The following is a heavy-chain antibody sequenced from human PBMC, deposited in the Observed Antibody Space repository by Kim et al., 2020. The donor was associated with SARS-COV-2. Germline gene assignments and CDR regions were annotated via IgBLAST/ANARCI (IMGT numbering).Heavy chain of an antibody. V-gene: IGHV4-61*02. J-gene: IGHJ6*02. D-gene: IGHD6-25*01. CDR2: IYTSGST. CDR1: GGSISSGSYY. Sequence: SETLSLTCTVSGGSISSGSYYWSWIRQPAGKGLEWIGRIYTSGSTNYNPSLKSRVTISVDTSKNQFSLKLSSVTAADTAVYYCARQAMSRTNALRPYYYYGMDVWGQGTTVTVSS. CDR3: ARQAMSRTNALRPYYYYGMDV.